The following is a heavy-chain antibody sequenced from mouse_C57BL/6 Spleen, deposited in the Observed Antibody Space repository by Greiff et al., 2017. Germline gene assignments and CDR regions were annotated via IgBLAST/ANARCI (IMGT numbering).Heavy chain of an antibody. V-gene: IGHV1-18*01. CDR1: GYTFTDYN. CDR2: INPNNGGT. J-gene: IGHJ1*03. CDR3: ARGSYYDYDWDFDV. D-gene: IGHD2-4*01. Sequence: VQLQQSGPELVKPGASVKIPCKASGYTFTDYNMAWVKQSHGKSLEWIGDINPNNGGTIYNQKFKGKATLTVDKSSSTAYMALRSLHSEDTAVYYCARGSYYDYDWDFDVWGTGTTVTVSS.